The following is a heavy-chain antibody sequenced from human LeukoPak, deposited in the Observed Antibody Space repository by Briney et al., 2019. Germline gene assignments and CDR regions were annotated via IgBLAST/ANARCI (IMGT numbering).Heavy chain of an antibody. Sequence: GGSLRLSCAASGFTFSDYYMSWIRRAPGKGLEWVSYISRSGSTIYYADSVKGRFTISRDNAKNSLYLQMNSLRAEDTAVYYCARDGYNSHFDYWGQGTLVTVSS. CDR1: GFTFSDYY. J-gene: IGHJ4*02. D-gene: IGHD5-24*01. CDR3: ARDGYNSHFDY. CDR2: ISRSGSTI. V-gene: IGHV3-11*04.